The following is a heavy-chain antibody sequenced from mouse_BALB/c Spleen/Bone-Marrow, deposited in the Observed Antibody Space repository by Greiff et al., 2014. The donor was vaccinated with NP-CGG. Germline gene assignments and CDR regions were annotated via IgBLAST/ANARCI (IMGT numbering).Heavy chain of an antibody. CDR2: IDPYYGTT. V-gene: IGHV1-39*01. Sequence: VQLQQSGPELEKPGASVKISCKASGHSFTGYNMNWVKQSHGKSLEWIGNIDPYYGTTXXXXXXXDXXXLTXDKSSSTAYMQLKSLTSEDSAVYYCTRSRAYFRDWFAYWGQGTLVTVSA. CDR3: TRSRAYFRDWFAY. D-gene: IGHD2-14*01. J-gene: IGHJ3*01. CDR1: GHSFTGYN.